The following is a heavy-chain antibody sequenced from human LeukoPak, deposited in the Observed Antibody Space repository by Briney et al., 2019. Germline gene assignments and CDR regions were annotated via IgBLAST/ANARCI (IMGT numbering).Heavy chain of an antibody. CDR2: IYYSGST. CDR1: GVSISSGAYY. V-gene: IGHV4-30-4*08. CDR3: ARLSYSSSSCWFDP. J-gene: IGHJ5*02. Sequence: SQTLSLTCTVSGVSISSGAYYWSWIRQPPGRGLEWTGYIYYSGSTYYNPSLKSRVTISVDTSKNQFSLKLSSVTAADTAVYYCARLSYSSSSCWFDPWGQGTLVTVSS. D-gene: IGHD6-6*01.